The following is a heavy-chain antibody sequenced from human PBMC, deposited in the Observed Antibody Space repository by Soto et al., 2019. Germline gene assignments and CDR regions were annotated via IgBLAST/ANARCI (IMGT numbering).Heavy chain of an antibody. V-gene: IGHV4-59*01. CDR1: GGSISSYY. D-gene: IGHD3-3*01. J-gene: IGHJ4*02. CDR3: ARDRGYDFWSGYDY. CDR2: IYYSGST. Sequence: SLTLSLTCPVSGGSISSYYWSWIRQPPGKGLEWIGYIYYSGSTNYNPSLKSRVTISVDTSKNQFSLKLSSVTAADTAVYYCARDRGYDFWSGYDYWGQGTLVTVSS.